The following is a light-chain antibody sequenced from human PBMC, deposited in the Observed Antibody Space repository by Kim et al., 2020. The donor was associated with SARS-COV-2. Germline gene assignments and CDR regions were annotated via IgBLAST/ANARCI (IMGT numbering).Light chain of an antibody. CDR1: QGISSY. V-gene: IGKV1-8*01. CDR2: AAS. CDR3: QQYYSYPWT. J-gene: IGKJ1*01. Sequence: AIRMTQSPSSLSASTGDRVTITCRASQGISSYLAWYQQKPGKAPNLLIYAASTLQSGVPSRFSGSGSGTDFNLTISCLQSEDFATYYCQQYYSYPWTFGQGTKVDIK.